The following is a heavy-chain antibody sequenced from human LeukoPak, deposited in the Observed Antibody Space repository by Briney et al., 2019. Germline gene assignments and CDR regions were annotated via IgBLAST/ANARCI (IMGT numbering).Heavy chain of an antibody. CDR1: GFTFSSYA. J-gene: IGHJ4*02. Sequence: GGSLRLSYAASGFTFSSYAMSWVRQAPGKGLEWVSAISGSGGSTYYADSVKGRFTISRDNSKNTLYLQMNSLRAEDTAVYYCAKDQSKVVVAATSDYWGQGTLVTVSS. CDR2: ISGSGGST. CDR3: AKDQSKVVVAATSDY. V-gene: IGHV3-23*01. D-gene: IGHD2-15*01.